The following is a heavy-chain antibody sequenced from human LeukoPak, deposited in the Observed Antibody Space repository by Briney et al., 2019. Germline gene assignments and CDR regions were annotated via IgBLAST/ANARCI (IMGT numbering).Heavy chain of an antibody. J-gene: IGHJ4*02. CDR2: IYSGGST. CDR1: GFTVSSNY. V-gene: IGHV3-53*01. D-gene: IGHD4-17*01. CDR3: TTYGDYGEIDY. Sequence: GGSLRLSCAASGFTVSSNYMSWVRQAPGKGLEWVSVIYSGGSTYYADSVKGRFSISRDNSKNTLYLQMNSLKTEDTAVYYCTTYGDYGEIDYWGQGTLVTVSS.